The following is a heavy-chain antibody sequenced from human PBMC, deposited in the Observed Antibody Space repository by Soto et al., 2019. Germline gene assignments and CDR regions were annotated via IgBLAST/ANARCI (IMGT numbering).Heavy chain of an antibody. D-gene: IGHD3-3*01. CDR2: MYFSGCT. V-gene: IGHV4-31*03. J-gene: IGHJ3*02. Sequence: TVSLTCTVSCGSTSSRCYFWCGFGEQPGKRLEWFGYMYFSGCTYYNQSLTSRVTITVDTSKNQFSLKLSSVTAADTAVYYCARVYDFWSATPHDTFDIWGQGRMVTVSS. CDR1: CGSTSSRCYF. CDR3: ARVYDFWSATPHDTFDI.